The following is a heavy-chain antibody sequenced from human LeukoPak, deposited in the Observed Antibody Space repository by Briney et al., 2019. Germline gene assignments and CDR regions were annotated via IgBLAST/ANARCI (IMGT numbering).Heavy chain of an antibody. CDR2: IYPGDSDT. CDR1: GYSFTSYW. V-gene: IGHV5-51*01. Sequence: GESLKISCKGSGYSFTSYWIGWVRQMPGKGLEWMGIIYPGDSDTRYSPSFQGQVTISADKSISTAYLQWSSLKASDTAMYYCARLRYYGSGSYLHFDYWGQGTLVTVSS. J-gene: IGHJ4*02. D-gene: IGHD3-10*01. CDR3: ARLRYYGSGSYLHFDY.